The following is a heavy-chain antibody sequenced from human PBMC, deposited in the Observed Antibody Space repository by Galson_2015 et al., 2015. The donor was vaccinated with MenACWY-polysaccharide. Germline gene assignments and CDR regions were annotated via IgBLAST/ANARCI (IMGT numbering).Heavy chain of an antibody. CDR2: INSDETST. Sequence: SLRLSCAASEFDFSTYWMHWVRHVPGKGPVWVSRINSDETSTSYADSVKGRFSISRDNAKSTLYLQMNSLRAEDTAVYYCARGHYDLWSGYRHYYFGLDVWGQGTTVTVSS. V-gene: IGHV3-74*01. CDR3: ARGHYDLWSGYRHYYFGLDV. D-gene: IGHD3-3*01. J-gene: IGHJ6*01. CDR1: EFDFSTYW.